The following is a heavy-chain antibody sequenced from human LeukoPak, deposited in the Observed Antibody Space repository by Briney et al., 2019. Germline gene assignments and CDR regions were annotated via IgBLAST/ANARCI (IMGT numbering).Heavy chain of an antibody. D-gene: IGHD1-26*01. J-gene: IGHJ6*03. CDR1: GFTFSSYA. Sequence: GGSLRLSCAASGFTFSSYAMSWVRQAPGKGLEWVSAFSGSGGTSGYADSVKGRFTISRDNAKNSLYLQMNSLRAEDTALYHCARVIVGATADYYYYYMDVWGKGTTVTISS. V-gene: IGHV3-20*01. CDR2: FSGSGGTS. CDR3: ARVIVGATADYYYYYMDV.